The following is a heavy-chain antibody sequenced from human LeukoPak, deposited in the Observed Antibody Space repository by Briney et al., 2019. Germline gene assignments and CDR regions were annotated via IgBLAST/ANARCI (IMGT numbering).Heavy chain of an antibody. D-gene: IGHD3-22*01. Sequence: GASVKVSCKASGYXFTSYYMHWVRQAPGQGLEWLGWINPNSGGTKYAQKFQGRVTMTRDTSISTAHMELNSLRSEDTAVYYCATAEIYDSSGYRKWGQGTLVTVSS. CDR1: GYXFTSYY. J-gene: IGHJ4*02. CDR2: INPNSGGT. V-gene: IGHV1-2*02. CDR3: ATAEIYDSSGYRK.